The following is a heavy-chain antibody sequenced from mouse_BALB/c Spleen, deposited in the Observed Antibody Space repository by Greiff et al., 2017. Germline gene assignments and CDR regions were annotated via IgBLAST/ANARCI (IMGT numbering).Heavy chain of an antibody. CDR1: GYSITSGYY. CDR2: ISYDGSN. CDR3: ARKLGLGGAMDY. J-gene: IGHJ4*01. Sequence: EVKLMESGPGLVKPSQSLSLTCSVTGYSITSGYYWNWIRQFPGNKLEWMGYISYDGSNNYNPSLKNRISITRDTSKNQFFLKLNSVTTEDTATYYCARKLGLGGAMDYWGQGTSVTVSS. D-gene: IGHD2-4*01. V-gene: IGHV3-6*02.